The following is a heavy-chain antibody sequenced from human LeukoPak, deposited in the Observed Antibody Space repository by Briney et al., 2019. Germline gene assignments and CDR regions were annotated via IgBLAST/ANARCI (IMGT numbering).Heavy chain of an antibody. D-gene: IGHD3-3*01. J-gene: IGHJ6*02. CDR2: INSDGSST. V-gene: IGHV3-74*01. Sequence: GGSLRLSCAASGLTFSSYWMHWVRQAPGKGLVWVSRINSDGSSTSYADSVKGRFTISRDNAKNSLYLQMNSLRDEDTAVYYCASSLPIVTIFGVVTDYGMDVWGQGTTVTVSS. CDR1: GLTFSSYW. CDR3: ASSLPIVTIFGVVTDYGMDV.